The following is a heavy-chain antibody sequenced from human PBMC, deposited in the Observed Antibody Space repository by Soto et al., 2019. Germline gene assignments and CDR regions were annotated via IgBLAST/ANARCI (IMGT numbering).Heavy chain of an antibody. CDR2: INSDGSGT. V-gene: IGHV3-74*01. CDR1: GFTFSSYS. CDR3: ARDRSYSLDV. J-gene: IGHJ6*02. Sequence: LRLSCAASGFTFSSYSMNWVRQAPGKGLEWVSHINSDGSGTNYADSVKGRFTIARDNAKNTAYLQMNSLRAEDTAVYYCARDRSYSLDVWGQGTTVTVS.